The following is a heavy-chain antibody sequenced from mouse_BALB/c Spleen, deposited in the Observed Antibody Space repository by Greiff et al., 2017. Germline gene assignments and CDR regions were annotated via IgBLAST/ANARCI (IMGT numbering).Heavy chain of an antibody. V-gene: IGHV5-6*01. CDR2: ISSGGSYT. Sequence: EVKLMESGGDLVKPGGSLKLSCAASGFTFSSYGMSWVRQTPDKRLEWVATISSGGSYTYYPDSVKGRFTISRDNAKNTLYLQMSSLKSEDTAMYYCARIGDYYGSSFYFDYWGQGTTLTVSS. J-gene: IGHJ2*01. CDR3: ARIGDYYGSSFYFDY. D-gene: IGHD1-1*01. CDR1: GFTFSSYG.